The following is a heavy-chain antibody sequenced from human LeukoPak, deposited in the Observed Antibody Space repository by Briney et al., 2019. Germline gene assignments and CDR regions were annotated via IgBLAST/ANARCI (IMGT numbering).Heavy chain of an antibody. V-gene: IGHV3-21*01. D-gene: IGHD1-26*01. J-gene: IGHJ4*02. Sequence: GGSLRLSCAASGFTFSSYSMNWVRQAPGKGLEWVSSISSSSSYIYYADSVKGRFTISRDNAKNSLYLQMNSLRAEDTAVYYCARIASGSYSKPKYYFDYWGQGTLVTVSS. CDR1: GFTFSSYS. CDR3: ARIASGSYSKPKYYFDY. CDR2: ISSSSSYI.